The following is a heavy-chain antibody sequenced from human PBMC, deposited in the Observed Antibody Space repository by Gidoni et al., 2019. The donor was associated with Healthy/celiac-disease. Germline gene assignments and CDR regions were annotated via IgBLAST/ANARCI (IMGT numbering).Heavy chain of an antibody. CDR2: INHSGIT. Sequence: QVQLQQWCAGLLKPSETLSLTCAVYGGSFSGYYWSWLRQPPGKGLQWIGEINHSGITNYNPSLKSRVTISVDTSKNQFSLKLSSVTAADTAVYYCARESIPYYYGMDVWGQGTTVTVSS. CDR3: ARESIPYYYGMDV. J-gene: IGHJ6*02. CDR1: GGSFSGYY. V-gene: IGHV4-34*01. D-gene: IGHD2-21*01.